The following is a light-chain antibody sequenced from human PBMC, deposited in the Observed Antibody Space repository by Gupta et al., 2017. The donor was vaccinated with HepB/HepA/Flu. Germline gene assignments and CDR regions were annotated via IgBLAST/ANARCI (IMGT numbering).Light chain of an antibody. J-gene: IGKJ2*01. Sequence: DFVMTQSPLSLPVTPGEPASISCRSSQSRLHSNGYNYLDWYLQKPGQSPQLLIYLGSNRASGVPDRFSGSGSGTDFTLKISRVEAEDVGIYYCRQALQTPYTFGQGTKVEIK. V-gene: IGKV2-28*01. CDR1: QSRLHSNGYNY. CDR2: LGS. CDR3: RQALQTPYT.